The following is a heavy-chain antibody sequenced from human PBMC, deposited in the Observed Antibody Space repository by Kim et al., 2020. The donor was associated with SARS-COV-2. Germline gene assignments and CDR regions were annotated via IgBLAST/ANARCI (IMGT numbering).Heavy chain of an antibody. V-gene: IGHV3-23*01. D-gene: IGHD1-26*01. J-gene: IGHJ4*02. Sequence: YADYGEGRFTIARDNSKNTLYLQMNSLRAEDTALYYCAKGGRVGNYYFDYWGQGTLVPVSS. CDR3: AKGGRVGNYYFDY.